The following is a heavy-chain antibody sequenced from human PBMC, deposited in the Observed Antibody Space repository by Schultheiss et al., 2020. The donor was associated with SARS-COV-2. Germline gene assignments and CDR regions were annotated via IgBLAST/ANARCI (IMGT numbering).Heavy chain of an antibody. J-gene: IGHJ6*03. CDR3: TTALRLGTNYYYYYMDV. D-gene: IGHD7-27*01. Sequence: GESLKISCVASGFTFGGSAMHWVRQASGKGLEWVGRIKSKTDGGTTDYAAPVKGRFTISRDDSKNSLYLQMNSLKTEDTAVYYCTTALRLGTNYYYYYMDVWGKGTTVTVSS. CDR1: GFTFGGSA. CDR2: IKSKTDGGTT. V-gene: IGHV3-15*01.